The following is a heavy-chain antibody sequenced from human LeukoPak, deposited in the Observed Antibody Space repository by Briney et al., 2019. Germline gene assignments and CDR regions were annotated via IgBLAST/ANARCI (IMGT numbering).Heavy chain of an antibody. CDR3: ARAGASRGYYFDY. CDR1: GFTFSSYE. V-gene: IGHV3-48*03. D-gene: IGHD1-26*01. CDR2: ISSSGSTI. Sequence: GGSLRLSCAASGFTFSSYEMNWVRQAPGKGLEWVSYISSSGSTIYYADSVKGRFTISRDNAKNSLYLQMNSLRAEDTAAYFCARAGASRGYYFDYWGQGTLVTVSS. J-gene: IGHJ4*02.